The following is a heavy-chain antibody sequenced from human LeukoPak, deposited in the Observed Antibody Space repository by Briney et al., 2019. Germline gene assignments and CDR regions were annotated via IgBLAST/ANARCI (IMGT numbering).Heavy chain of an antibody. CDR1: GDSITSYF. J-gene: IGHJ6*03. CDR3: ARLKGVVTAYYYYYYYMDV. CDR2: IFYSGIT. V-gene: IGHV4-59*12. D-gene: IGHD2-21*02. Sequence: SETLSLTCTVSGDSITSYFWSWIRQPPGKGLEWVGYIFYSGITNYNPSLKSRVTISVDTSKNQFSLKLSSVTAADTAVYYCARLKGVVTAYYYYYYYMDVWGKGTTVTISS.